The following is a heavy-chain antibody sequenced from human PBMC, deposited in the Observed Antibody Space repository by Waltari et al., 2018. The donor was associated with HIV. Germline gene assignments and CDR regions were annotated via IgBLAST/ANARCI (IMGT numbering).Heavy chain of an antibody. CDR3: ARDRYYDILTGYYPHYYMDV. CDR1: GYTFTSYA. Sequence: QVQLVQSGAEVKKPGASVKVSCKASGYTFTSYAMHWVRQAPGQRLEWMGWINAGNGNTKYSQKFQGRVTITRDTSASTAYMELSSQRSEDTAVYYCARDRYYDILTGYYPHYYMDVWGKGTTVTVSS. CDR2: INAGNGNT. J-gene: IGHJ6*03. D-gene: IGHD3-9*01. V-gene: IGHV1-3*01.